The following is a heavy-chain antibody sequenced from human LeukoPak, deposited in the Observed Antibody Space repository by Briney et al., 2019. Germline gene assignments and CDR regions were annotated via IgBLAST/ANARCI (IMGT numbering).Heavy chain of an antibody. CDR1: GGSISSSSYY. Sequence: SETLSLTCTVSGGSISSSSYYWGWIRQPPGKGLEWIGSIYHSGSTYYNPSLKSRVTISVDTSKNQFSLKLGSVTAADTAVYYCVSCSSTSCEYPYYYMDVWGKGTTVTVSS. CDR3: VSCSSTSCEYPYYYMDV. D-gene: IGHD2-2*01. J-gene: IGHJ6*03. CDR2: IYHSGST. V-gene: IGHV4-39*07.